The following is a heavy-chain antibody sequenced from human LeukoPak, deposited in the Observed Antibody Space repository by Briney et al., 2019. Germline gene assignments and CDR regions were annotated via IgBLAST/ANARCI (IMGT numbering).Heavy chain of an antibody. CDR3: ARVLGSGSYPAGY. CDR1: EFTFSSYS. CDR2: ISSSSSYV. V-gene: IGHV3-21*01. Sequence: GGSLRLSCAASEFTFSSYSMNWVRQAPGKGLEWVSSISSSSSYVYYADSVKGRFTISRDNAKNSLYLQINSLRAEDTAVYYCARVLGSGSYPAGYWGQGTLVTVSS. J-gene: IGHJ4*02. D-gene: IGHD1-26*01.